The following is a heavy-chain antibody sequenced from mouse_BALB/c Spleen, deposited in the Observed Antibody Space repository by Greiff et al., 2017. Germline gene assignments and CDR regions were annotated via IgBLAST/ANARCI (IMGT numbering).Heavy chain of an antibody. CDR3: AQTHYYGSWAY. CDR1: GYSFTSSN. CDR2: IDPYNGGT. D-gene: IGHD1-1*01. Sequence: EVKVVESGPELVKPGASVKVSCKASGYSFTSSNMSWVKQSHGKSLEWIGYIDPYNGGTSYNQKFKGKATLTVDKSSSTAYMHLNSLTSEDSAVYYCAQTHYYGSWAYWGQGTLVTVSA. V-gene: IGHV1S135*01. J-gene: IGHJ3*01.